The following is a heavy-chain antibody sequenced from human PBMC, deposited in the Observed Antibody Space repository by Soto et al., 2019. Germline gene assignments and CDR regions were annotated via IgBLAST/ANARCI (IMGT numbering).Heavy chain of an antibody. CDR3: ARGGGYDYLDYYYGMDV. J-gene: IGHJ6*02. Sequence: PSDTLSLTCAVYGGSFSSYYWSWIRQSPGKGLEWIGEVNHSGSTNYNPSLKSRVTISVDTSKSHFSLKLTSITAADTAVYYCARGGGYDYLDYYYGMDVWGQGTTVSVSS. CDR1: GGSFSSYY. V-gene: IGHV4-34*01. D-gene: IGHD5-12*01. CDR2: VNHSGST.